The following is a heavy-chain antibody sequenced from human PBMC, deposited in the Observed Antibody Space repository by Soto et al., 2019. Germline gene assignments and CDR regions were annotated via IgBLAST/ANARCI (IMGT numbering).Heavy chain of an antibody. D-gene: IGHD6-6*01. V-gene: IGHV3-64D*08. J-gene: IGHJ5*02. CDR3: VKGLAFSSSSWMYNWFDP. CDR2: ISSNGGST. Sequence: GGSLRLSCSASGFTFSSYAMHWVRQAPGKGLEYVSAISSNGGSTYYADSVKGRFTISRDNSKNTLYLQMSSLRAEDTAVYYCVKGLAFSSSSWMYNWFDPWGQGTLVTVSS. CDR1: GFTFSSYA.